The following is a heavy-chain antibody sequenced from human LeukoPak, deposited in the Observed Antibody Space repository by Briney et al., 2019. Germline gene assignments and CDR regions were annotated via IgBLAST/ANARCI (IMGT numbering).Heavy chain of an antibody. Sequence: SETLSLTCTVSGVSISSYYWSWIRQPAGKGLEWLGRIYTSGSTNYNPSLKSRVTMSVDTSKNQFSLKLSSVTAADTAVYYCARVVSWFGIYYFDYWGQGTLVTVSS. CDR3: ARVVSWFGIYYFDY. V-gene: IGHV4-4*07. J-gene: IGHJ4*02. CDR2: IYTSGST. D-gene: IGHD3-10*01. CDR1: GVSISSYY.